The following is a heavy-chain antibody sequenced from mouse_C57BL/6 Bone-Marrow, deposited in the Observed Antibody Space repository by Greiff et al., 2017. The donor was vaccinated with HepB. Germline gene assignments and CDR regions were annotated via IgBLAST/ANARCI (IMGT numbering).Heavy chain of an antibody. V-gene: IGHV3-6*01. CDR2: ISYDGSN. CDR1: GYSITSGYY. Sequence: EVKLVESGPGLVKPSQSLSLTCSVTGYSITSGYYWNWIRQFPGNKLEWMGYISYDGSNNYNPSLKNRISITRDTSKNQFFLKLNSVTTEDTATYYCARGGLGVTQYYFDYWGQGTTLTVSS. CDR3: ARGGLGVTQYYFDY. D-gene: IGHD2-5*01. J-gene: IGHJ2*01.